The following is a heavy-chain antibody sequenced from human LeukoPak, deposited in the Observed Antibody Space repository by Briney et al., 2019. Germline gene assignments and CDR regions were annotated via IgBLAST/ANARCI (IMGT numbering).Heavy chain of an antibody. CDR1: GFTFSSYS. V-gene: IGHV3-21*01. D-gene: IGHD4-11*01. CDR2: ISSSSYI. CDR3: ARTGTVTTYYFDY. J-gene: IGHJ4*02. Sequence: GGSLRLSCAASGFTFSSYSMNWVRQAPGKGLEWVSSISSSSYIYYADSVKGRFTISRDNAKNSLYLQMNSLRAEDTAVYYCARTGTVTTYYFDYWGQGTPVTVSS.